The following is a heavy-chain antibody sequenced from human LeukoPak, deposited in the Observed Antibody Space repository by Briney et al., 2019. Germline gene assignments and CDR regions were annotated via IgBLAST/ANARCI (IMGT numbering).Heavy chain of an antibody. J-gene: IGHJ3*02. V-gene: IGHV1-46*03. Sequence: ASGKVSCEASGYTFTSYYMHWVRQAPGQGLEWMRIINPSGGSTSYAQKFQGRVTMTRDTSTSTVYMELSSLRSEDTAVYYCAIYCNSTSCYREAFDIWGPGTMVTVSS. CDR3: AIYCNSTSCYREAFDI. CDR1: GYTFTSYY. CDR2: INPSGGST. D-gene: IGHD2-2*01.